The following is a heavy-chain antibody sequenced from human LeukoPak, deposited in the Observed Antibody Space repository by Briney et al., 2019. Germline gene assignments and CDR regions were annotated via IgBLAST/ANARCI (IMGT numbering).Heavy chain of an antibody. D-gene: IGHD4-11*01. Sequence: GRSLRLSCAASGFTFSSYGMHWVRQAPGKGLEWVAVIWYDGSNKYYADSVKGRFTISRDNSKNTLYLQMNSLRAEDTAVYYCARELQKLRGRSDSNRNWFDPWGQGTLVTVSS. J-gene: IGHJ5*02. CDR1: GFTFSSYG. CDR2: IWYDGSNK. CDR3: ARELQKLRGRSDSNRNWFDP. V-gene: IGHV3-33*01.